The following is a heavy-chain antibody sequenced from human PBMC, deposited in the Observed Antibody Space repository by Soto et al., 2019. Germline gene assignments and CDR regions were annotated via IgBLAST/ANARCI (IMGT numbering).Heavy chain of an antibody. CDR3: ARRSVGSNIARADVKGFDF. V-gene: IGHV1-18*01. CDR1: GYTFTSYG. D-gene: IGHD2-15*01. J-gene: IGHJ4*02. Sequence: GASVKVSCKASGYTFTSYGISWVRQAPGQGLEWMGWISAYNGNTNYAQKLQGRVTMTTDTSTSTAYMELRSLRSDDTAVYYCARRSVGSNIARADVKGFDFWGQGTLVTVSS. CDR2: ISAYNGNT.